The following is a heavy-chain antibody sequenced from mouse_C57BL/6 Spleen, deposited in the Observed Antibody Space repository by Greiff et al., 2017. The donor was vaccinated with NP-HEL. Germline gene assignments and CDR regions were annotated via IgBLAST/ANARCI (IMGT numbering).Heavy chain of an antibody. CDR2: IYPGDGDT. J-gene: IGHJ3*01. CDR1: GYAFSSYW. V-gene: IGHV1-80*01. D-gene: IGHD4-1*01. Sequence: QVQLQQSGAELVKPGASVKISCKASGYAFSSYWMNWVKQRPGKGLEWIGQIYPGDGDTNYNGKFKGKATLTADKSSSTAYMQLSSLTSEDSAVYFCARWKARGNWDAFAYWGQGTLVTVSA. CDR3: ARWKARGNWDAFAY.